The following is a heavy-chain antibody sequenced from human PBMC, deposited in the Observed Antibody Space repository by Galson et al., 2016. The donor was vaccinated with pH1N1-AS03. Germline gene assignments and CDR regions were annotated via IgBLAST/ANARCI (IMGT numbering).Heavy chain of an antibody. V-gene: IGHV4-4*07. CDR2: MYSSGRS. CDR3: ATDLRSKIVGAVTKGGAFDF. J-gene: IGHJ3*01. CDR1: GASVSVHS. Sequence: LSLTCTLSGASVSVHSLNWIRLSAAEGLEWIGRMYSSGRSDYSPSLKSRVTVSVDTSKNQFSLKMTSVTAADTGVYFCATDLRSKIVGAVTKGGAFDFWGQGTMVTVSS. D-gene: IGHD3-3*01.